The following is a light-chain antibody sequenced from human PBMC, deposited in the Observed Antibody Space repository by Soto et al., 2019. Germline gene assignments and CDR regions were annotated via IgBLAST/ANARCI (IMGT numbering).Light chain of an antibody. V-gene: IGKV1-39*01. CDR1: QSVSSTY. CDR3: QQSFTTPT. J-gene: IGKJ1*01. Sequence: TQSPGTLSLSPGERATLSCRASQSVSSTYLAWYQHKPGKAPKLLIYAASTLQSGVPSRFSGSGAGTDFTLTISSLQLEDFATYYCQQSFTTPTFGQGTRVEIK. CDR2: AAS.